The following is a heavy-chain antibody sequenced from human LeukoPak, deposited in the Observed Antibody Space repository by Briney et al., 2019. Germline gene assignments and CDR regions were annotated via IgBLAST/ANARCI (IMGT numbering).Heavy chain of an antibody. D-gene: IGHD3-22*01. Sequence: TGGSLRLSCAAPGFTVSSNYMSWVRQAPGKGLEWVSVIYSGGSTYYADSVKGRFTISRDNSKNTLYLQMNSLRAEDTAVYYCARDRSSGYYWFDYWGQGTLVTVSS. CDR1: GFTVSSNY. J-gene: IGHJ4*02. CDR2: IYSGGST. V-gene: IGHV3-66*02. CDR3: ARDRSSGYYWFDY.